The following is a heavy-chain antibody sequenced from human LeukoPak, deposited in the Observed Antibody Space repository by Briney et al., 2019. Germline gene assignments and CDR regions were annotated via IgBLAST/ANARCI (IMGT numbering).Heavy chain of an antibody. V-gene: IGHV3-21*01. CDR3: ARDASGWSRDV. Sequence: GGSLRLSCAASGFSLSCCAMSWVRQAPGKGLEWVSSITDSGSYIYYADSVRGRFTTSRDNAKNSLYLQMNSLRDEDTAVYYCARDASGWSRDVWGQGTTVTVSS. CDR2: ITDSGSYI. CDR1: GFSLSCCA. D-gene: IGHD6-19*01. J-gene: IGHJ6*02.